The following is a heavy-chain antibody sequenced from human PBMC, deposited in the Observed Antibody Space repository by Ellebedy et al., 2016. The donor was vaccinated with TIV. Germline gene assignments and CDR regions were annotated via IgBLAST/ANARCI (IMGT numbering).Heavy chain of an antibody. D-gene: IGHD1-26*01. CDR3: VPVGATAGVDS. CDR2: INPNSGGT. J-gene: IGHJ4*02. V-gene: IGHV1-2*02. CDR1: TYTF. Sequence: AASVKVSCKASTYTFIHWVRQAPGQGLEWMGWINPNSGGTNYAQKFQGRVTVTRDTSISTVYMELRGLRSDDTAVYYCVPVGATAGVDSWGQGTLVTVSS.